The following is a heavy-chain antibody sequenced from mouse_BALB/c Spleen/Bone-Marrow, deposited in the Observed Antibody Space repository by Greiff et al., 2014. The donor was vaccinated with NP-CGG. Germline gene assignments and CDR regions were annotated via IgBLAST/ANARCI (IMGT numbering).Heavy chain of an antibody. Sequence: QGQLQPSGAELGKPGASVKLSCKASGYTFNRYWVHWGKERPGQGLEWIGEINPSNGRTNYNEKFKSKATLTVDKSSNAAYMQLSSLTSEDSAVYYCARWLLQYFDVWGAGTTVTVSS. J-gene: IGHJ1*01. CDR1: GYTFNRYW. CDR3: ARWLLQYFDV. D-gene: IGHD2-3*01. V-gene: IGHV1S81*02. CDR2: INPSNGRT.